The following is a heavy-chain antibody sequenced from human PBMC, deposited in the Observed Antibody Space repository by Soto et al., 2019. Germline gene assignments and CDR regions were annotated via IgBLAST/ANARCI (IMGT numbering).Heavy chain of an antibody. CDR2: IDYSGST. V-gene: IGHV4-59*08. Sequence: SENLSLPWTFSCGPLSSDCWGLIPQPPVERLESIGYIDYSGSTNYKPPLKSRVTLSVATSKNQFSLKLSSVTAADMAVYYCARHRVSGYDSLPFDPWGQGTLVTVSS. J-gene: IGHJ5*02. D-gene: IGHD5-12*01. CDR1: CGPLSSDC. CDR3: ARHRVSGYDSLPFDP.